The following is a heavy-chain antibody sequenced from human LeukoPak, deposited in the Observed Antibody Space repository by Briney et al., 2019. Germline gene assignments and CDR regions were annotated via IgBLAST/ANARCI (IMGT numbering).Heavy chain of an antibody. CDR1: GFTFSNFQ. D-gene: IGHD5-12*01. Sequence: PGGSLRLSCAASGFTFSNFQMHWVRQAPGKGLEWVSSISGSSSTYVYYADSLKGRFTISRDNAKNSMYLQMNSLRAEDTAVYYCARVKYSGAPYLDYWGQGTLVTVSS. J-gene: IGHJ4*02. V-gene: IGHV3-21*01. CDR2: ISGSSSTYV. CDR3: ARVKYSGAPYLDY.